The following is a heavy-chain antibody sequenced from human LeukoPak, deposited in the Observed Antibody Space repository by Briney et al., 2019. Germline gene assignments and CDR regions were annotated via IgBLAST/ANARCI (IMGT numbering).Heavy chain of an antibody. CDR1: GFNVTTNN. D-gene: IGHD2-21*01. J-gene: IGHJ4*02. CDR3: GRRFCNSCPLDF. V-gene: IGHV3-66*04. Sequence: GGSLRLSCVGSGFNVTTNNMYWVRQAPGKGLECVSTFLAGGLLDYADSVRDRFTISRDTSKNTLYLQMNSLSAEDTAVYYCGRRFCNSCPLDFWGQGTLVTVSS. CDR2: FLAGGLL.